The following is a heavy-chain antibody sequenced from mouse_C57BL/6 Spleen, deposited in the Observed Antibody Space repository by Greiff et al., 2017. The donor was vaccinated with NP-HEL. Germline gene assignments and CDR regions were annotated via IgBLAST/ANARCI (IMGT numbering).Heavy chain of an antibody. D-gene: IGHD1-1*01. Sequence: QVQLQQPGAELVMPGASVKLSCKASGYTFTSYWMHWVKQRPGQGLEWIGEIDPSDSYTNYNQKFKGKSTLTVDKSSSTAYMQLSSLTSDDSAVYYCARGGLGDYGSLWYFDVWGTGTTVTVSS. CDR1: GYTFTSYW. V-gene: IGHV1-69*01. J-gene: IGHJ1*03. CDR3: ARGGLGDYGSLWYFDV. CDR2: IDPSDSYT.